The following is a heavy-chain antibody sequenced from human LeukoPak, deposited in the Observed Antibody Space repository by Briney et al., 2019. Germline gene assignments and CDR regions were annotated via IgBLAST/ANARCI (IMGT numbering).Heavy chain of an antibody. D-gene: IGHD6-6*01. V-gene: IGHV3-7*01. CDR1: GFTFRNYW. Sequence: EAGGSLRLSCAASGFTFRNYWMSWVRQAPGKGLEWVANIKQDGSEKHYVDSVKGRFTISRDNAKNSLYLQMNSLRAEDTAVYFCSRAEYSPGYYSYDYYYMDVWGKGTTVTVSS. J-gene: IGHJ6*03. CDR3: SRAEYSPGYYSYDYYYMDV. CDR2: IKQDGSEK.